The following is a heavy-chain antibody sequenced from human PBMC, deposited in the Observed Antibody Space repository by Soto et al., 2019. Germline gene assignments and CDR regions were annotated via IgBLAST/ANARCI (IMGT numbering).Heavy chain of an antibody. J-gene: IGHJ6*02. CDR3: VRDAGSSSEGGMDV. CDR1: GFTVSSNY. D-gene: IGHD6-6*01. Sequence: EVQLVESGGGLIQPGGSLRLSCAASGFTVSSNYMSWVRQAPGKGLEWVSVIYSGGVTFYADSVKGRFTISRDNSKNTVYLQMNNLRGEDTAVYYCVRDAGSSSEGGMDVWGQGTTVTVSS. V-gene: IGHV3-53*01. CDR2: IYSGGVT.